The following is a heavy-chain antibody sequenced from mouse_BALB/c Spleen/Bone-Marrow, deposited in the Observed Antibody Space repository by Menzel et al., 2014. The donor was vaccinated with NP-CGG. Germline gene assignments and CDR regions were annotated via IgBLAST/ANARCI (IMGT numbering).Heavy chain of an antibody. CDR3: ALYYDYDVGY. CDR2: IDPANGNT. V-gene: IGHV14-3*02. CDR1: GFNIKDTY. D-gene: IGHD2-4*01. J-gene: IGHJ2*01. Sequence: EVKLVESGAELVKPGASVKLSCTASGFNIKDTYMHWVKQRPEQGLEWIGRIDPANGNTKYDPKFRGKATMTADTSSNTAYLQLSSLTSEDTAVYYCALYYDYDVGYWGQGTTLTVSS.